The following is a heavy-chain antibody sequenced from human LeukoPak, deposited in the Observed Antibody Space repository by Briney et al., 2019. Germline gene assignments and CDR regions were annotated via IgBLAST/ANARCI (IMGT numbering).Heavy chain of an antibody. CDR2: ISYDGSNK. J-gene: IGHJ4*02. CDR3: AKDVGYFDY. V-gene: IGHV3-30*18. CDR1: GFTFSSYG. Sequence: GRSLRLSCAASGFTFSSYGMHWVRQAPDKGLEWVAVISYDGSNKYYADSVKGRFTISRDNSKNTLYLQMNSLRAEDTAVYYCAKDVGYFDYWGQGTLVTVSS.